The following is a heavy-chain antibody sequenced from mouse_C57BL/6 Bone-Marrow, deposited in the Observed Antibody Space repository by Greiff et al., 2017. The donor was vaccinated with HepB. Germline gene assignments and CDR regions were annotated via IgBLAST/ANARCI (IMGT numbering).Heavy chain of an antibody. Sequence: EVQGVESGGGLVQPGESLKLSCESNEYEFPSHDMSWVRKTPEKRLELVAAINSDGGSTYYPDTLERRFIISRDNTKKTLYLQLSSLRSEDTALYYCARGMVTRGVDYWGRGTTLTVSS. CDR1: EYEFPSHD. V-gene: IGHV5-2*01. D-gene: IGHD2-2*01. J-gene: IGHJ2*01. CDR2: INSDGGST. CDR3: ARGMVTRGVDY.